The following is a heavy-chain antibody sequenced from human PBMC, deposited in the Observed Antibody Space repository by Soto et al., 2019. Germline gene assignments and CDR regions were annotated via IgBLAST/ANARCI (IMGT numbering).Heavy chain of an antibody. Sequence: PSETLSLTCTVSGDSVSSGDYYWSWIRQPPGKGLEWIGYIYYRGRINYNPSLKSRVTISVDTSKNQFSLKLSSMAAADTAVYYCARDEGWDCSGGSCDPGGNYWGQGTVVTAPQ. CDR3: ARDEGWDCSGGSCDPGGNY. CDR2: IYYRGRI. CDR1: GDSVSSGDYY. J-gene: IGHJ4*02. D-gene: IGHD2-15*01. V-gene: IGHV4-61*08.